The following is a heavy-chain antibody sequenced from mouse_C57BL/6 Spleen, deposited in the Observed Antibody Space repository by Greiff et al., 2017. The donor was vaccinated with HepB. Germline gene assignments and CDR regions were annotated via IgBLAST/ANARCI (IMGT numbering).Heavy chain of an antibody. CDR3: ARSANWDHFDY. J-gene: IGHJ2*01. CDR2: IYPGGGYT. CDR1: GYTFTNYW. D-gene: IGHD4-1*01. Sequence: QVQLQQSGAELVRPGTSVKMSCKASGYTFTNYWIGWAKQRPGHGLEWIGDIYPGGGYTNYNEKFKGKATLTADKSSSPAYMQFSSLTSEDSAIYYCARSANWDHFDYWGQGTTLTVSS. V-gene: IGHV1-63*01.